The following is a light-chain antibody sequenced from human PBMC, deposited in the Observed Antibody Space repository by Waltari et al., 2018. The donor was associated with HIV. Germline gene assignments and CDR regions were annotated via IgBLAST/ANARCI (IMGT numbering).Light chain of an antibody. V-gene: IGLV2-23*02. J-gene: IGLJ1*01. CDR3: CSYANSSTSFYV. CDR1: SSDVGTYNL. CDR2: EVS. Sequence: QSALTPPASVSGSPGQSIPIPCTGTSSDVGTYNLSSLSPTPPGEAPKLILFEVSERPSGVSSRFSGSKSGNTASLTISGLQAEDEADYYCCSYANSSTSFYVFGSGTKVTVL.